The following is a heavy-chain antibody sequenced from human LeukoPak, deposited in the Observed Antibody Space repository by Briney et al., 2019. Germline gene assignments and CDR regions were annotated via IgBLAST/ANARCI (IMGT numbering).Heavy chain of an antibody. V-gene: IGHV1-2*06. CDR1: GYTFTGYY. CDR2: INPNSGGT. D-gene: IGHD3-10*01. Sequence: GASVKVSCKASGYTFTGYYMHWVRQAPGQGLEWMGRINPNSGGTKYAQKFQGRVTITRDTSISTAYMELSRLRSDDTAVYYCARAPIYGSGSSTVDYWGQGTLVIVSS. CDR3: ARAPIYGSGSSTVDY. J-gene: IGHJ4*02.